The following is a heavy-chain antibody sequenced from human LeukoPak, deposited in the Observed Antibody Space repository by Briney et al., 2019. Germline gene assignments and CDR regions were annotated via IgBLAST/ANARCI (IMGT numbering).Heavy chain of an antibody. CDR1: GYTFTGYY. J-gene: IGHJ6*03. Sequence: EASVKVSCKASGYTFTGYYMHWVRQAPGQGLEWMGWISAYNGNTNYAQKLQGRVTMTTDTSTSTAYMELRSLRSDDTAVYYCARAGYCSSTSCYLTLYYYYYYYMDVWGKGTTVTVSS. V-gene: IGHV1-18*04. CDR3: ARAGYCSSTSCYLTLYYYYYYYMDV. D-gene: IGHD2-2*01. CDR2: ISAYNGNT.